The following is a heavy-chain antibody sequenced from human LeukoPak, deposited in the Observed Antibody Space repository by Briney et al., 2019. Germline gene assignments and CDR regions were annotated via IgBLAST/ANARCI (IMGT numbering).Heavy chain of an antibody. J-gene: IGHJ6*03. D-gene: IGHD3-22*01. CDR1: GFTFSNYW. V-gene: IGHV3-7*03. Sequence: PGGSLRLSCVGSGFTFSNYWMSWVRQAPGKGLEWVANIKEDGSEKYYVDSVKGRFTMSRDNAKNSLYLQMNSLRAEDTAVYYCAKGSAGYYDSSGLGYYYYYYYMDVWGKGTTVTVSS. CDR3: AKGSAGYYDSSGLGYYYYYYYMDV. CDR2: IKEDGSEK.